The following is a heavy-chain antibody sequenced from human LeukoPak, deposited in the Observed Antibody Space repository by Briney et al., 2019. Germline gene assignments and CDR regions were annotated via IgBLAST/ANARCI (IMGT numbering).Heavy chain of an antibody. CDR2: ISVNNGNT. V-gene: IGHV1-18*01. J-gene: IGHJ4*02. Sequence: ASVEVSCKASGYTFTSSGISWVRQAPGQGLEWMGWISVNNGNTNYAQKLQDRVTMTADTSTSTAYMELRSLRSDDTAVYYCARDGNYGDDDLDYWGQGTLVTVSS. D-gene: IGHD4-17*01. CDR3: ARDGNYGDDDLDY. CDR1: GYTFTSSG.